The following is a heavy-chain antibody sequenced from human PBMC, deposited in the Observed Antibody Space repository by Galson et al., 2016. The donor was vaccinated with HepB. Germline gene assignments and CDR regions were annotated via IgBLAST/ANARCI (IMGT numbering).Heavy chain of an antibody. V-gene: IGHV4-4*02. J-gene: IGHJ4*02. CDR2: TSHSGNT. CDR1: SDSINSKNW. Sequence: ETLSLTCAVSSDSINSKNWWSWVRQPPGKGLEWIGETSHSGNTNYSPSLKSRVTISLDKSKNQFSLNLKYMTAADTVVYYCASNRGGGSYFDSWGQGILVTVSS. CDR3: ASNRGGGSYFDS. D-gene: IGHD3-16*01.